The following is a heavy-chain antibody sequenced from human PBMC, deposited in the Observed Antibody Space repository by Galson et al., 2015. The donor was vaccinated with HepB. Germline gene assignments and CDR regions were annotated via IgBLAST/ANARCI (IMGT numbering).Heavy chain of an antibody. CDR1: GFSFGTFG. V-gene: IGHV3-23*01. J-gene: IGHJ6*02. CDR3: AKWDYSNPPLGMDV. D-gene: IGHD4-11*01. CDR2: INNSGGRT. Sequence: SLRLSCAASGFSFGTFGMNWVRRAPGKGLDWVSFINNSGGRTFYADSVRGRFTISRDNSKKTLYLQMNSLRAGDTAVYYCAKWDYSNPPLGMDVWGQGATVTVSS.